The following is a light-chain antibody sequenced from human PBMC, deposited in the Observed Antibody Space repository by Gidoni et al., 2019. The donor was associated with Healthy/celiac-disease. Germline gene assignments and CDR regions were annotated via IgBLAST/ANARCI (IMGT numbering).Light chain of an antibody. Sequence: VLPQSPGTLSLSPGERATLSCRASQSVSSSYLAWYQQKPGQAPRLLIYGASSRATGIPNRVSGSGSGTDFPLTISRLEPEYFSVYYCQQYGSSPLTCGGGTKVEIK. CDR2: GAS. CDR3: QQYGSSPLT. CDR1: QSVSSSY. V-gene: IGKV3-20*01. J-gene: IGKJ4*01.